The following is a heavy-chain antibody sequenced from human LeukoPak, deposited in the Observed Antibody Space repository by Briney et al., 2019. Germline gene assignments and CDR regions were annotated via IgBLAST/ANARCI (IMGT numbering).Heavy chain of an antibody. CDR2: ISAYNGNT. V-gene: IGHV1-18*01. CDR3: ARDRQCGY. D-gene: IGHD2-21*01. CDR1: AYTFASYG. J-gene: IGHJ4*02. Sequence: ASVKLSFNASAYTFASYGISWVRHAPGQGLEWMGWISAYNGNTNYAPKFQGRVTITTDTPTSTAYMELRSLRSDDTAVYYCARDRQCGYWGQGTLVTVSS.